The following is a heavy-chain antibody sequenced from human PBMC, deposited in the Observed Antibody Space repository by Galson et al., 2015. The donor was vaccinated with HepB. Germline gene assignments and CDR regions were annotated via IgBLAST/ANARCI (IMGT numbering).Heavy chain of an antibody. D-gene: IGHD2-2*01. V-gene: IGHV3-21*01. CDR3: ARVLSTSWASGFDY. Sequence: LRLSCAGSEFIFSDFTMNWVRQAPGQGLEWVSSISSSGYYTDYAESVKGRFTISRDNAKNSLFLQMNSLRADDTAVYYCARVLSTSWASGFDYCGQGTLVTVS. CDR2: ISSSGYYT. J-gene: IGHJ4*02. CDR1: EFIFSDFT.